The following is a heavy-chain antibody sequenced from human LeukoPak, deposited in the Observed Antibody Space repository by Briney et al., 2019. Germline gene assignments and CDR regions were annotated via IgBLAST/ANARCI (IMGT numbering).Heavy chain of an antibody. D-gene: IGHD6-19*01. V-gene: IGHV3-64*01. CDR3: ARDGGSGRYGYYFDY. J-gene: IGHJ4*02. CDR1: GFTFSSYA. CDR2: ISSNGGST. Sequence: GGSLRLSCAASGFTFSSYAMHWVRQAPGKGLEYVSAISSNGGSTYYANSVKGRFTISRDNSKNTLYLQMGSLRAEDMAVYYCARDGGSGRYGYYFDYWGQGTLVTVSS.